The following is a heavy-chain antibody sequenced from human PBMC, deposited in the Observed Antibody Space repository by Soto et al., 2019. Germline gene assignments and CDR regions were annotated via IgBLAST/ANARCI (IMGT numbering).Heavy chain of an antibody. J-gene: IGHJ3*02. V-gene: IGHV3-30*18. Sequence: PGGSLRHSCAASGFTFSSYVMHWGRQAPGKGLGWVAVISYDGSNKYYADSVKGRFTISRDNSKNTLYLQMNSLRAEDTAVYYCAKDLGYYDSSGYLALDAFDIWGQGTMVTVSS. D-gene: IGHD3-22*01. CDR1: GFTFSSYV. CDR3: AKDLGYYDSSGYLALDAFDI. CDR2: ISYDGSNK.